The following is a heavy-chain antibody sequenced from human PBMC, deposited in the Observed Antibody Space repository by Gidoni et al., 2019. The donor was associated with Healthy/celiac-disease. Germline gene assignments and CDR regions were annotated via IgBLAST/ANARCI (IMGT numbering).Heavy chain of an antibody. CDR2: IYFGGTT. V-gene: IGHV4-39*01. D-gene: IGHD6-19*01. J-gene: IGHJ4*02. Sequence: LQLQESGPGLVKPSETLSLACPVSGDSISRGGYYWGWFRQPPGKGLEWIVSIYFGGTTYYNPSLKSRVTISVDTSKNQFSLKLSSVAAADMAVYYCAHGPIAEAGTSYFDDWGQGTLVTVSS. CDR1: GDSISRGGYY. CDR3: AHGPIAEAGTSYFDD.